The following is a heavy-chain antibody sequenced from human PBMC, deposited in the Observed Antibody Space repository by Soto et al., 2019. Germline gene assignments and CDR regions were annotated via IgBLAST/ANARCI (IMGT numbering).Heavy chain of an antibody. V-gene: IGHV3-33*01. J-gene: IGHJ4*02. D-gene: IGHD2-15*01. Sequence: QVQLVESGGGVVQPGRSLRLSCAASGFTFSSYGMHWVRQAPGKGLEWVAVIWYDGSNKYYADSVKGRLTISRDNSKNTLYLQMNSLRAEDTAVYYCARGLMHCSGGSCYSDYFDYWGQGTLVTVSS. CDR1: GFTFSSYG. CDR2: IWYDGSNK. CDR3: ARGLMHCSGGSCYSDYFDY.